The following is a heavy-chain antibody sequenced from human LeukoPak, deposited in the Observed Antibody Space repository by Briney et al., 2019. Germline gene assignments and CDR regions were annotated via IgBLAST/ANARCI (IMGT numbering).Heavy chain of an antibody. CDR3: AEDSQLWLPSSLDY. CDR2: ISGSGGST. CDR1: GFTFSSYA. V-gene: IGHV3-23*01. Sequence: GGSLRLSCAASGFTFSSYAMSWVRQAPGKGLEWVSAISGSGGSTYYADSVKGRFTISRDNSKNTLYLQMNSLRAEDTAVYYCAEDSQLWLPSSLDYWGQGTLVTVSS. J-gene: IGHJ4*02. D-gene: IGHD5-18*01.